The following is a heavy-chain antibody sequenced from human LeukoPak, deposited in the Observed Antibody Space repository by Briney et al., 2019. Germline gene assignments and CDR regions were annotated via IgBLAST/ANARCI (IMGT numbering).Heavy chain of an antibody. V-gene: IGHV3-11*01. J-gene: IGHJ6*02. CDR1: GFTFSDYY. CDR3: ARLQVVAGTWHGMDV. CDR2: ISSSGSTI. D-gene: IGHD6-19*01. Sequence: GGSLRLSCAASGFTFSDYYMSWIRQAPGKGLEWVSYISSSGSTIYYADSVKGRFTISRDNARNSLYLQMNSLRAEDTAVYYCARLQVVAGTWHGMDVWGQGTTVTVSS.